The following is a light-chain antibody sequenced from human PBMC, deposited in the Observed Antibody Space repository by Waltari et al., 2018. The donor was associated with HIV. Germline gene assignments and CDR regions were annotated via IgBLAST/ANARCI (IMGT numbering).Light chain of an antibody. CDR1: SSDVGGYNY. V-gene: IGLV2-11*01. CDR3: CSYAGSSVV. Sequence: QSALTQPRSVSGSPGQSVTISCTGTSSDVGGYNYVSWYQQHPGKAPKLMIYDVSKRRAGVADRFAGSKSGNTASLTIAGLQAEDEADYYCCSYAGSSVVVGGGTKRTVL. J-gene: IGLJ2*01. CDR2: DVS.